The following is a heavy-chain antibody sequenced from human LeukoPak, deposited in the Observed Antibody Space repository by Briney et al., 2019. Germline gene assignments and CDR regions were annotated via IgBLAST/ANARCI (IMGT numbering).Heavy chain of an antibody. V-gene: IGHV3-30-3*01. Sequence: RGSLRLSCAASGFTFSSYAMHWVRQAPGKGLEWVAVISYDGSNKYYADSVKGRFTISRDNSKNTLYLQMNSLRAEDTAVYYCARDRHVTTVTTFFGSWGQGTLVTVSS. CDR2: ISYDGSNK. CDR3: ARDRHVTTVTTFFGS. J-gene: IGHJ4*02. D-gene: IGHD4-17*01. CDR1: GFTFSSYA.